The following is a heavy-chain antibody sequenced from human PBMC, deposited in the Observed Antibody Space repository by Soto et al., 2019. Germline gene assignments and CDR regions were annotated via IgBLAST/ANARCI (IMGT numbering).Heavy chain of an antibody. V-gene: IGHV4-31*03. CDR3: VRETRYGAGTQGFDV. CDR1: GASINIPAYY. J-gene: IGHJ4*02. CDR2: IYYSEST. D-gene: IGHD3-10*01. Sequence: QVHLQESGPGLVKPSHTLSLTCTVSGASINIPAYYWSWVRQHPERGLEWIGYIYYSESTYYNPSLKNRVTISLDMSKNEFSLKLNSASVADTGIYYCVRETRYGAGTQGFDVWGQGTLVTVS.